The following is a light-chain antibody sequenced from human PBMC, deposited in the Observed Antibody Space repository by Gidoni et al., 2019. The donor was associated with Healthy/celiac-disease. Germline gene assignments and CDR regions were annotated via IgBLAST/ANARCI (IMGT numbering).Light chain of an antibody. CDR3: QQSYSTPGWT. CDR2: AAS. J-gene: IGKJ1*01. Sequence: DIQMTQSPSSLSASVGDRVTITCRASQSISSYLNWYQQKPGKAPKLLIYAASSLQSGVPSRFSGSGSGTDFTLTIISLQPEDFATYYCQQSYSTPGWTFGQGTKVEIK. CDR1: QSISSY. V-gene: IGKV1-39*01.